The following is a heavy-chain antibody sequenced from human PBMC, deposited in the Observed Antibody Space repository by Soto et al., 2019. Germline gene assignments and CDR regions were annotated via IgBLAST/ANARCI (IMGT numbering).Heavy chain of an antibody. J-gene: IGHJ4*02. CDR3: ARLGGANQMDFDY. Sequence: EVQLVESGGGLVQPGESLRLSCAASGFTFSSYWMTWVRQAPGKGLEWVANIKQDGSEKYYVDSVRGRFTMSRDNDKNTLYLQMIFLRAEDTAVYYCARLGGANQMDFDYGGQGTLVTVSS. CDR2: IKQDGSEK. CDR1: GFTFSSYW. V-gene: IGHV3-7*01. D-gene: IGHD1-26*01.